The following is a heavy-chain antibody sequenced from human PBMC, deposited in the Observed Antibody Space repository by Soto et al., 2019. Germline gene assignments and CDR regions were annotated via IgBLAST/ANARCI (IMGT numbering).Heavy chain of an antibody. Sequence: SETLSLTCAVYGGSFSGYYWSWIRQPPGKGLEWIGEINHSGSTNYNPSLKSRVTISVDTSKNQFSLKLSSVTAADTAVYYCAKGYTFGGVIVNDAFDIWGQGTMVTVSS. CDR2: INHSGST. D-gene: IGHD3-16*02. CDR3: AKGYTFGGVIVNDAFDI. J-gene: IGHJ3*02. CDR1: GGSFSGYY. V-gene: IGHV4-34*01.